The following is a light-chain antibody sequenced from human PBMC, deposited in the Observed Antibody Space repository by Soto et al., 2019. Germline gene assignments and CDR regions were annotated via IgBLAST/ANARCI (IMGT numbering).Light chain of an antibody. J-gene: IGKJ1*01. CDR3: HHYVGSPWA. Sequence: EIVLTQSPDTLSLSPGERATLFCRASQSVNRFLAWFQQKPGQAPRLLIYGASNRASGVPDRFSGSGSDTDFTLTITRLEPEDFGMYYCHHYVGSPWAFGQGTKVE. CDR1: QSVNRF. V-gene: IGKV3-20*01. CDR2: GAS.